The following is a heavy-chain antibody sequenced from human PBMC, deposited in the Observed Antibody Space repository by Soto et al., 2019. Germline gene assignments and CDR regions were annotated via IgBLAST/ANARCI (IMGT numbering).Heavy chain of an antibody. V-gene: IGHV3-53*01. CDR2: LYDVDGS. Sequence: DVQLVESGGGLIQPGESLRLSCAAFGLTISGKKYVAWVRQAPGKGLEWVSALYDVDGSFYADSVTGRFTTSSDSSKTTVYLQMNDLRPEDTAVYYCATWNEREHTFAVWGQGTTVTISS. CDR1: GLTISGKKY. J-gene: IGHJ3*01. D-gene: IGHD1-1*01. CDR3: ATWNEREHTFAV.